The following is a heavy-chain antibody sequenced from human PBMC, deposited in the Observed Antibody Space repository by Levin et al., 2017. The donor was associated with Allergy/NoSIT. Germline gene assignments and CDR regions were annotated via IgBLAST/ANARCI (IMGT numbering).Heavy chain of an antibody. J-gene: IGHJ1*01. CDR3: AGGSFSTSSVYFPH. D-gene: IGHD6-6*01. CDR1: GGSFRPTY. CDR2: INHSGTT. Sequence: SQTLSLTCAVYGGSFRPTYWSWIRQPPGKGLEWIGEINHSGTTNYNPSLKSRVAISVDTSKEQFSLRLTSVTAADTALYYCAGGSFSTSSVYFPHWGQGTLVTVSS. V-gene: IGHV4-34*01.